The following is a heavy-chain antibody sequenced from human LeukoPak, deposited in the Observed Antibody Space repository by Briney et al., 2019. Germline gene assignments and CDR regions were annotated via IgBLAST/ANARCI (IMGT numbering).Heavy chain of an antibody. CDR1: GFSFSNYA. CDR3: ARVRGLRFLEWLLSSMDV. CDR2: ISFDGSEQ. Sequence: GRSLRLSCSASGFSFSNYALHWVREAPGMGLEWVALISFDGSEQYYADSVKGRFTIPRDNSKNTLYLQMNSLRAEDTAVYYCARVRGLRFLEWLLSSMDVWGKGTTVTVSS. J-gene: IGHJ6*03. V-gene: IGHV3-30-3*01. D-gene: IGHD3-3*01.